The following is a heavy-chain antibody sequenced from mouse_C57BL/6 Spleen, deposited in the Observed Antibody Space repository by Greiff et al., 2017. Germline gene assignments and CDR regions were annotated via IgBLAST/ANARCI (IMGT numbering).Heavy chain of an antibody. V-gene: IGHV5-9*01. D-gene: IGHD4-1*01. CDR1: GFTFSSYT. CDR2: ISGGGGNT. CDR3: ARHELTDTWYFDY. Sequence: EVKLVESGGCLVKPGGSLKLSCAASGFTFSSYTMSWVRQTPEKRLEWVATISGGGGNTYYPDSVTGRFTISRDNAKNTLYLQMSSLMSEDTALYYCARHELTDTWYFDYWGQGTTLTVSS. J-gene: IGHJ2*01.